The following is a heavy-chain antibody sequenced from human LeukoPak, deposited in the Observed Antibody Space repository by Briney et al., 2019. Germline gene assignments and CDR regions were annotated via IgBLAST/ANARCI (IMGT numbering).Heavy chain of an antibody. CDR3: TTDLNWNYDY. CDR1: GFTFSNAW. D-gene: IGHD1-7*01. CDR2: IKSKTDGGTT. Sequence: PGGSLGLSCAASGFTFSNAWMSWVRQAPGKGLEWVGRIKSKTDGGTTDYAAPVKGRFTISSDDSKTTLYLQMNSLKTEDTAVYYCTTDLNWNYDYWGQGTLVTVSS. J-gene: IGHJ4*02. V-gene: IGHV3-15*01.